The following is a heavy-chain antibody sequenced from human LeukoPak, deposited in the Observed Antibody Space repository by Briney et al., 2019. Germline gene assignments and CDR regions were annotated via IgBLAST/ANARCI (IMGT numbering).Heavy chain of an antibody. D-gene: IGHD4-17*01. V-gene: IGHV4-59*01. CDR1: GGSISSYY. CDR2: IYYSGST. J-gene: IGHJ4*02. CDR3: ARDRYGDPFDY. Sequence: SETLSLTCTVSGGSISSYYWIWIRQPPGKGLEWIGYIYYSGSTNYNPSLKSRVTISVDTSKNQFSLKLSSVTAADTAVYYCARDRYGDPFDYWGQGTLVTVSS.